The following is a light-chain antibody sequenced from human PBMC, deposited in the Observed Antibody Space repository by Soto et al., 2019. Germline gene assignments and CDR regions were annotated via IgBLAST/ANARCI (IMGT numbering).Light chain of an antibody. CDR3: QQYNSPLYT. CDR2: DAS. CDR1: QSVSSY. Sequence: DIQMTQSPSSLAASVGDRVTITCRASQSVSSYLNWYQQKPGKAPKLLIYDASSLESGVPSRFSGSGSGTEFTLTISSLQPVDFATYYCQQYNSPLYTFGQGTKLEIK. J-gene: IGKJ2*01. V-gene: IGKV1-5*01.